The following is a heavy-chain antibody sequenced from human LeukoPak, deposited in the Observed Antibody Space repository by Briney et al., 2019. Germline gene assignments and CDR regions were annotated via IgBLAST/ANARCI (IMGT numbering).Heavy chain of an antibody. Sequence: TGGSLRLSCAASGFTFDDYAMHWVRQAPGKGLEWVSGISWNSGSIGYADSVKGRFTISRDNAKNSLYLQMNSLRAEDTALYYCAKDIGLGDYRADYFDYWGQGTLVTVSS. D-gene: IGHD4-17*01. J-gene: IGHJ4*02. CDR3: AKDIGLGDYRADYFDY. CDR1: GFTFDDYA. V-gene: IGHV3-9*01. CDR2: ISWNSGSI.